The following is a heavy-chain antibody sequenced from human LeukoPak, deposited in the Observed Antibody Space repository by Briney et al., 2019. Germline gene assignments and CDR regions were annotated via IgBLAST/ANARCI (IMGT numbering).Heavy chain of an antibody. Sequence: GGSLRLSCAASGFTFSSYSMNWVRQAPGKGLEWVSSISSSSSYIYYTDSVKGRFTISRDNAKNSLYLQMNSLRAEDTAVYYCARDIAAAGYFDYWGQGTLVTVSS. CDR3: ARDIAAAGYFDY. CDR2: ISSSSSYI. V-gene: IGHV3-21*01. D-gene: IGHD6-13*01. CDR1: GFTFSSYS. J-gene: IGHJ4*02.